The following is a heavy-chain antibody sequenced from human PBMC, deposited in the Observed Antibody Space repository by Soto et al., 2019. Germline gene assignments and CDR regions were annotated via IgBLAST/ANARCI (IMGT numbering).Heavy chain of an antibody. CDR3: ARGDRGAFDL. Sequence: EVQLVESGGGLVRPGGSLRLSCAASGFTFSYYWMHWVRQAPGKGLVWVSRIHSDGSSTTYADFVKGRFIISRDNAGNTVDWQVNSVRGEDTAVYYCARGDRGAFDLWGQGTLVTFSS. D-gene: IGHD1-26*01. J-gene: IGHJ3*01. CDR1: GFTFSYYW. V-gene: IGHV3-74*01. CDR2: IHSDGSST.